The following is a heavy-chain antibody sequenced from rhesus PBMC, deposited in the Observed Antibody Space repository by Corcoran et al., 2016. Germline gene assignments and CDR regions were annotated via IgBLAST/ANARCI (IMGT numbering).Heavy chain of an antibody. J-gene: IGHJ2*01. CDR1: GGSVSSSNW. CDR3: ARTRYWYFDL. Sequence: QVQLQESGPGLVKPSETLSLTCAVSGGSVSSSNWWSWIRQPPGKGLEWIGYISGSSGSTYYHPSLKSRFTISTDPSKNQFSLKLSSVTAADTAVYYCARTRYWYFDLWGPGTPITISS. V-gene: IGHV4-65*01. CDR2: ISGSSGST.